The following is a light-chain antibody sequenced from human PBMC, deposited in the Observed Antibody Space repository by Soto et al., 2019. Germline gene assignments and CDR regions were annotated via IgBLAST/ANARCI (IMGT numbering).Light chain of an antibody. CDR1: QSVRRN. J-gene: IGKJ1*01. Sequence: EIEMTQSPAPLSVSPGERATLSCRASQSVRRNLAWYQQKPGQAPRLLIYGASTRATGIPARFSGSGSGTEFTLTISSLQSEDFAVYFCQQYNNWPQTFGQGTKVEIK. CDR3: QQYNNWPQT. CDR2: GAS. V-gene: IGKV3-15*01.